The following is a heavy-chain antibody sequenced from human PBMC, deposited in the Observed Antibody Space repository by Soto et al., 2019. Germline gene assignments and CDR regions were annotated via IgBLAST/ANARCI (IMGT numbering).Heavy chain of an antibody. Sequence: GESLKISCTGSGYNFANNWIAWVRQMPGKGLEWMGIIAPSDSDTKYNPSFQGQVTISADKSSSTAYVQWTSLNASDTAMYCCMGRLAPYSGSVPSACFKYWCKGTQLTV. CDR3: MGRLAPYSGSVPSACFKY. J-gene: IGHJ4*02. V-gene: IGHV5-51*01. CDR1: GYNFANNW. CDR2: IAPSDSDT. D-gene: IGHD6-6*01.